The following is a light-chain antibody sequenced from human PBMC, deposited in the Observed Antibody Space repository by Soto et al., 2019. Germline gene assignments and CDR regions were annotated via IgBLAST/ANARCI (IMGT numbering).Light chain of an antibody. Sequence: ILLTQSTLSLPVTPGEPASISCRSSQSLLHSNGYNYLAWFLQKAGQSPQLLIYLASSRASGVPDRFSGSGSGTDFTLKISRVEAEDVGVYYCMQVLQTPFTFGGGTKVDIK. CDR1: QSLLHSNGYNY. CDR3: MQVLQTPFT. CDR2: LAS. J-gene: IGKJ4*01. V-gene: IGKV2-28*01.